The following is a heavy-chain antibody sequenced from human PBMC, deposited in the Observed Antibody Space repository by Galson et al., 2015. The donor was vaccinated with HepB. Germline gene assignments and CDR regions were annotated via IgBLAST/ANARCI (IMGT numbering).Heavy chain of an antibody. CDR2: IHYSGST. Sequence: ETLSLTCTVSGDSISSYYWSWIRQPPGKGLQWIGNIHYSGSTSYNPSLRGRVTISLGTSKNQFSLQLTSVTAADTAVYFCARLDYDFWSGYYLDAFHIWGQGTMVTVSS. CDR3: ARLDYDFWSGYYLDAFHI. V-gene: IGHV4-59*01. CDR1: GDSISSYY. J-gene: IGHJ3*02. D-gene: IGHD3-3*01.